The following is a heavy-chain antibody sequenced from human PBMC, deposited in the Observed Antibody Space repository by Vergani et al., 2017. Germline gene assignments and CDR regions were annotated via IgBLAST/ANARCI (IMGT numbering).Heavy chain of an antibody. CDR1: GDSISSGGYY. V-gene: IGHV4-31*03. CDR2: IYYSGST. Sequence: QVQLQESGPGLVKPSQTLSLTCSVSGDSISSGGYYWSWIRQHPGKGLEWIGYIYYSGSTYYNPSLKSRVTISADTSKNQFSLKLSSVTAADTAVYYCAVSQGILYYPGGSFDYWGQGTLVTVSS. D-gene: IGHD2-8*01. J-gene: IGHJ4*02. CDR3: AVSQGILYYPGGSFDY.